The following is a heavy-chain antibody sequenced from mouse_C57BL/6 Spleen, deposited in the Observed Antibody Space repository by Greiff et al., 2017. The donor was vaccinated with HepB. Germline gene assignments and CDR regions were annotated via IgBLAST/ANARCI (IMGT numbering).Heavy chain of an antibody. J-gene: IGHJ4*01. CDR2: IYWDDDK. Sequence: QVTLKVSGPGILQSSQTLSLTCSFSGFSLSTSGMGVSWIRQPSGKGLEWLAHIYWDDDKRYNPSLKSRLTISKDTSRNQVFLKIPSVDTADTATDYCARRPYYYGSSYERDAMDYWGKGTSVTVSS. CDR3: ARRPYYYGSSYERDAMDY. D-gene: IGHD1-1*01. V-gene: IGHV8-12*01. CDR1: GFSLSTSGMG.